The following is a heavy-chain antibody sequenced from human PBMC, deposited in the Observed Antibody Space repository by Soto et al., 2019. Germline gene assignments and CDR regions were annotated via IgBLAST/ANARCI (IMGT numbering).Heavy chain of an antibody. CDR3: ARGFWSGYYGGHAKWFDP. J-gene: IGHJ5*02. Sequence: QVPLVQSGAEVKKPGASVKVSCKASGYTFTSYDINWVRQATGQGLEWMGWMNPNSGNTGYAQKFQGRVTMTRNTSISTAYMELSSLRSEDTAVYYCARGFWSGYYGGHAKWFDPWGQGTLVTVSS. CDR1: GYTFTSYD. D-gene: IGHD3-3*01. CDR2: MNPNSGNT. V-gene: IGHV1-8*01.